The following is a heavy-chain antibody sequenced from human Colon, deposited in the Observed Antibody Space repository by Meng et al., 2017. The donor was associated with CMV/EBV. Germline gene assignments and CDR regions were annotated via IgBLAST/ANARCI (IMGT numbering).Heavy chain of an antibody. D-gene: IGHD1-26*01. CDR3: AGTGIVGAQQSGYWLAP. CDR1: GYTFTSYD. CDR2: MNPNSGNT. J-gene: IGHJ5*02. V-gene: IGHV1-8*03. Sequence: ASVKVSCKASGYTFTSYDINWVRQATGQGLEWMGWMNPNSGNTGYAQKFQGRVTITRNTSISTAYMELSSLTSDDTAVYYCAGTGIVGAQQSGYWLAPWGQGTQVTVSS.